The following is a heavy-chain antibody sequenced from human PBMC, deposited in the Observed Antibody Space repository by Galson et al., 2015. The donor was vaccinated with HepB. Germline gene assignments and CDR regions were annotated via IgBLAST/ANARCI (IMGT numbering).Heavy chain of an antibody. CDR1: GFTFSSYS. CDR2: ISSSSSYT. D-gene: IGHD6-6*01. Sequence: SLRLSCAASGFTFSSYSMNWVRQAPGKGLEWVSSISSSSSYTYYADSVKGRFTISRDNSKNTLYLQMNSLRAEDTAVYYCAQYSSSSNSSGLDVWGQGTTVTVSS. CDR3: AQYSSSSNSSGLDV. J-gene: IGHJ6*02. V-gene: IGHV3-21*04.